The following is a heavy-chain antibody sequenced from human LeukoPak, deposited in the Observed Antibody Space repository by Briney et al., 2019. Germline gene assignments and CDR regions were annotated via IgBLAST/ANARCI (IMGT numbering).Heavy chain of an antibody. V-gene: IGHV4-4*07. J-gene: IGHJ4*02. CDR1: GGSISSYY. CDR3: ARDYSGGYPGGAVFDY. D-gene: IGHD2-15*01. CDR2: VYPSGST. Sequence: SETLSLTCTVSGGSISSYYWNWIRQPAGKGLEWIGRVYPSGSTNYNPSLKSRVTMSVDTSKNQFSLKLSSVSAADTAVYYCARDYSGGYPGGAVFDYWGQGTLVTVSS.